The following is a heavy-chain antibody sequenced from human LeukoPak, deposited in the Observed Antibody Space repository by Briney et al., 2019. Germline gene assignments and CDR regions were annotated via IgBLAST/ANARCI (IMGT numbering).Heavy chain of an antibody. V-gene: IGHV3-48*03. Sequence: GGSLRLSCAASGFTFSSYEMNWVRQAPGKGLEWVSYISSSGSTIYYADSVKGRFTISRDNAKNSLYLQMNSLRAVDTAVYYCARDCGGGSCYGPYDAFDIWGQGTMVTVSS. CDR1: GFTFSSYE. J-gene: IGHJ3*02. D-gene: IGHD2-15*01. CDR2: ISSSGSTI. CDR3: ARDCGGGSCYGPYDAFDI.